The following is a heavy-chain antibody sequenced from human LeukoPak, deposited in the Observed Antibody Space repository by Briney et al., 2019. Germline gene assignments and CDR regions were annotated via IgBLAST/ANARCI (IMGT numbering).Heavy chain of an antibody. J-gene: IGHJ4*02. CDR1: GFTFSSYA. D-gene: IGHD3-9*01. CDR3: ARAGSISPTGY. V-gene: IGHV3-23*01. Sequence: GGSLRLSCAASGFTFSSYAMSWVRQAPGKGLEWVSAISGSGGSTYYADSVKGRFTISRDNSKNTLYLQMNSLRAEDTAVYYCARAGSISPTGYWGQGTLVTVSS. CDR2: ISGSGGST.